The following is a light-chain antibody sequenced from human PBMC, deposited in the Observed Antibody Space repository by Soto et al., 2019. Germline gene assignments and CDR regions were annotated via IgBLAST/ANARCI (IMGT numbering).Light chain of an antibody. J-gene: IGKJ2*01. CDR2: DAS. CDR1: QNINYW. Sequence: DIQMTQSPSPLSASVGDRVTITCRASQNINYWLAWYQHKPGKAPKLLIYDASSLESGVPSRFSGSGFGTEFTLTISSLQPEDSATYYCQQYHGYSTFGQGTKLEIK. V-gene: IGKV1-5*01. CDR3: QQYHGYST.